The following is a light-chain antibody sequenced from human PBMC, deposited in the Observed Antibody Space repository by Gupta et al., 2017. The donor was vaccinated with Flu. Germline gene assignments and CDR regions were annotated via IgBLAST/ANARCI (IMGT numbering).Light chain of an antibody. CDR2: AAY. CDR1: QSINRF. J-gene: IGKJ2*01. Sequence: DIQMTQSPSSLSASIGDRVTITCRASQSINRFLNWYQHKSGQAPKLLIYAAYSLQSGVPSRFSGSGSGTDFTLTISSLRPEDFATYYCQQGDSSLYTFGQGTKLEIK. CDR3: QQGDSSLYT. V-gene: IGKV1-39*01.